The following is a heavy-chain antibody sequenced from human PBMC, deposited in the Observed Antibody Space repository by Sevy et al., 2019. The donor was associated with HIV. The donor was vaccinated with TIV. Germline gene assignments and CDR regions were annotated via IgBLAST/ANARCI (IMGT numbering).Heavy chain of an antibody. Sequence: GGSLRLSCAASGFTFSSYGMHWVRQAPGKGLEWVTVIWYDGSNKYYADSVKGRFTISRDNSKNTLYLQMNSLRAEDTAVHYCAAGYTTGWYPGEFDYWGQGTLVTVSS. CDR2: IWYDGSNK. CDR3: AAGYTTGWYPGEFDY. V-gene: IGHV3-33*08. D-gene: IGHD6-19*01. J-gene: IGHJ4*02. CDR1: GFTFSSYG.